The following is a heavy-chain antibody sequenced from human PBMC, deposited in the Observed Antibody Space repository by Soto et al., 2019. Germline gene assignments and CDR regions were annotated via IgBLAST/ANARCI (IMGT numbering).Heavy chain of an antibody. Sequence: QVQLVESGGGVVQPGRSLRLSCPASGFTFSDYGMHWVRQAPGKGLAWVAVVWYDGTNIHYGDSVKGRFTISRDNSKNTLYLEMNSLRAGDTAMYYCARDDIPGIAVATYGMDVWGQGTTVTVSS. CDR2: VWYDGTNI. V-gene: IGHV3-33*01. J-gene: IGHJ6*02. CDR3: ARDDIPGIAVATYGMDV. CDR1: GFTFSDYG. D-gene: IGHD6-19*01.